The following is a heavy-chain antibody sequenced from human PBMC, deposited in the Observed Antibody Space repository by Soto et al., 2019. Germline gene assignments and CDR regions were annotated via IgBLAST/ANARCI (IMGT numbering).Heavy chain of an antibody. CDR2: ISGSGGST. V-gene: IGHV3-23*01. J-gene: IGHJ6*03. CDR3: AKEGGVANYYYYYYMDV. Sequence: EVQLLESGGGLVQPGGSLRLSCAASGFTFSSYAMSWVRQAPGKGLEWVSAISGSGGSTYYADSVKGRFTISRDNCKNTLYLLMNSLRAEETAVYYCAKEGGVANYYYYYYMDVWGKGTTVTVSS. D-gene: IGHD3-3*01. CDR1: GFTFSSYA.